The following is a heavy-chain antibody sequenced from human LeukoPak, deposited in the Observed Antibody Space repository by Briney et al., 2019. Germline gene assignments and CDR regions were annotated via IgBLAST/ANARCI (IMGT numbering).Heavy chain of an antibody. CDR3: ARDRGLGSNAWYFPLDF. V-gene: IGHV3-7*01. CDR1: GFIFSNYW. Sequence: GGSLRLSCAASGFIFSNYWMSWVRQVPGKGLEWVGNIKKDGSETYYVDSVKGRFIISRDNAKNSLCLQMNSLRAEDTAVYYCARDRGLGSNAWYFPLDFWGQGTLVTVSS. J-gene: IGHJ4*02. CDR2: IKKDGSET. D-gene: IGHD6-13*01.